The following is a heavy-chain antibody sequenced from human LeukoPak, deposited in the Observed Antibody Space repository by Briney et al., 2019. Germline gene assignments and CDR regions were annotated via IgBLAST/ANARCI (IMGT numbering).Heavy chain of an antibody. Sequence: SLRLSCTASGFTFGDYAMSWVRQPPGKGPDWIGFIRSKTSGGTTEYAASVKGRFTILRDDSKSIAYLQINSLKTEDTAVYYCTRGDGSGSYWGQGTLVTVSS. CDR2: IRSKTSGGTT. V-gene: IGHV3-49*04. D-gene: IGHD1-26*01. CDR1: GFTFGDYA. J-gene: IGHJ4*02. CDR3: TRGDGSGSY.